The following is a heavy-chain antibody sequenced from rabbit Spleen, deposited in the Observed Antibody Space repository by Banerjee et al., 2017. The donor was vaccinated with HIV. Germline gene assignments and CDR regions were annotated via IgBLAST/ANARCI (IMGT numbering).Heavy chain of an antibody. D-gene: IGHD1-1*01. V-gene: IGHV1S7*01. CDR2: IDLVFGST. J-gene: IGHJ4*01. Sequence: QLKESGGGLVQPGGSLKLSCKGSGFAFSSYYMSWVRQAPGKGLEWIGYIDLVFGSTYYASWVNGRFTISSHNAQNTLYLQLNSLTVADTATYFCVRGASSSGYYNLWGPGTLVTVS. CDR1: GFAFSSYY. CDR3: VRGASSSGYYNL.